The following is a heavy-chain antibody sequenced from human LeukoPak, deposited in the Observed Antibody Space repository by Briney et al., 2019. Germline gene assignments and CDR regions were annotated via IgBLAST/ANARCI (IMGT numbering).Heavy chain of an antibody. CDR1: GFTFSNYE. J-gene: IGHJ5*02. V-gene: IGHV3-48*03. D-gene: IGHD3-22*01. CDR2: ISSSGSI. CDR3: ASTNCYDSSGFSNWFDP. Sequence: PGGSLRLSCAASGFTFSNYEMNWVRQAPGKGLEWVSYISSSGSIYYADSVKGRFTISRDNAKNSLYLQMNSLRAEDTAIYYCASTNCYDSSGFSNWFDPWGQGTLVTVSS.